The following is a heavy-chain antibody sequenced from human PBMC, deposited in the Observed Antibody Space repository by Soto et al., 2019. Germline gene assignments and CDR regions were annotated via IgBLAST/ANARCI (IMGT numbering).Heavy chain of an antibody. CDR2: INTHNGNT. J-gene: IGHJ6*02. CDR3: TREGSAPYYYYGMDA. Sequence: VKVSCKASGYTFTTYGISWVRQAPGQGLEWLGWINTHNGNTNYAQNLQGRVIMTADTSTNTAYMELRSLRSDDTAIYYCTREGSAPYYYYGMDAWGQGTTVTVS. CDR1: GYTFTTYG. V-gene: IGHV1-18*01. D-gene: IGHD3-10*01.